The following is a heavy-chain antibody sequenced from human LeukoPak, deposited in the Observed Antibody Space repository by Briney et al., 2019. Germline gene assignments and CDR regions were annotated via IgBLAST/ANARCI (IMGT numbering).Heavy chain of an antibody. CDR2: FDLEDGET. D-gene: IGHD5-12*01. J-gene: IGHJ6*04. Sequence: ASVKVSCKVSGYTLTELSMHWVRQAPGKGLEWMGGFDLEDGETSYAQKFQGRVTMTEDTSTDTAYMDLSSLRSEDTAVYYCATSWFAGISGYVFGMDVWGKGTTVTVSS. V-gene: IGHV1-24*01. CDR1: GYTLTELS. CDR3: ATSWFAGISGYVFGMDV.